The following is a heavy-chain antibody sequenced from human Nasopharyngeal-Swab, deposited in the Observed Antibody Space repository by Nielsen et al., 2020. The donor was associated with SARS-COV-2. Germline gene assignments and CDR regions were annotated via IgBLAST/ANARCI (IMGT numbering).Heavy chain of an antibody. D-gene: IGHD1-20*01. J-gene: IGHJ6*02. CDR2: IIPILGIA. CDR1: GGTFSSYA. V-gene: IGHV1-69*10. Sequence: SVKVSCKASGGTFSSYAISWVRQAPGQGLEWMGGIIPILGIANYAQKFQGRVTITADKSTSTAYMELSSLRSEDTAVYYCAKPWGSITGTPYGMDVWGQGTTVTVYS. CDR3: AKPWGSITGTPYGMDV.